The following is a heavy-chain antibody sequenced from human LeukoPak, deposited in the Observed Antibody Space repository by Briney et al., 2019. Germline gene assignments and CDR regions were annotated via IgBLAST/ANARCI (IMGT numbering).Heavy chain of an antibody. Sequence: SETLSLTCTVSGGSISSYYWSWIRQPPGKGLEWVGYIYYSGSTNYNTSLKSRVTISVDTSKNQFSLKLSSVTAADTAVYYCARCAMTTVTALKYYYYYYMDVWGKGTTVTVSS. CDR3: ARCAMTTVTALKYYYYYYMDV. J-gene: IGHJ6*03. CDR2: IYYSGST. V-gene: IGHV4-59*08. CDR1: GGSISSYY. D-gene: IGHD4-11*01.